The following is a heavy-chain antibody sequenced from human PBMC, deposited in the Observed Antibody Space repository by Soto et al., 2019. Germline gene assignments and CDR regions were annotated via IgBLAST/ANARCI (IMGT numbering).Heavy chain of an antibody. CDR2: IGTAGDT. D-gene: IGHD1-7*01. V-gene: IGHV3-13*01. J-gene: IGHJ6*02. Sequence: PGGSLRLSCAASGFTFSSYDMHWVRQATGKGLEWVSAIGTAGDTYYPGSVKGRFTISRENAKNSLYLQMNSLRAGDTAVYYCARVGGTNGMDVWGQGTTVTVSS. CDR3: ARVGGTNGMDV. CDR1: GFTFSSYD.